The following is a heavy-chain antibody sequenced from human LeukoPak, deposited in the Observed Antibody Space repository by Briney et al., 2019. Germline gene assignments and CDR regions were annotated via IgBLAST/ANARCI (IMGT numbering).Heavy chain of an antibody. V-gene: IGHV1-2*06. CDR1: GYTFTGYY. CDR3: ARGAYHYYDSSGYQRY. Sequence: ASVKVSCKASGYTFTGYYMHWVRQAPGQGPEWMGRINPNSGGTNYAQKFQGRVTMTRDTSISTAYMELSRLRSDDTAVYYCARGAYHYYDSSGYQRYWGQGTLVTVSS. D-gene: IGHD3-22*01. CDR2: INPNSGGT. J-gene: IGHJ4*02.